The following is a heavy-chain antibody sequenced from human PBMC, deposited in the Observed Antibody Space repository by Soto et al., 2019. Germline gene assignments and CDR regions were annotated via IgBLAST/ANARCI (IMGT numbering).Heavy chain of an antibody. D-gene: IGHD2-15*01. Sequence: SQPGSLTSAISGDSVSSNSSTWNWISESSSRGLEWLVRPYYRSKCYNDYAVYVKSRITINPDTSKNQFSLQLNSVTPEDTAVYYCAREAARPGDIGVVAFWNWFDPWGQGTLVTASS. J-gene: IGHJ5*02. CDR1: GDSVSSNSST. V-gene: IGHV6-1*01. CDR3: AREAARPGDIGVVAFWNWFDP. CDR2: PYYRSKCYN.